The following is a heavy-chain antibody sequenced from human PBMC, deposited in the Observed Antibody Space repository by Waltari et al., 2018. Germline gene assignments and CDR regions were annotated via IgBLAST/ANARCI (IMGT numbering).Heavy chain of an antibody. J-gene: IGHJ4*02. CDR1: GDSINNTHW. CDR2: IDGSGST. CDR3: ARGLSQYGATTGFDY. V-gene: IGHV4-4*02. Sequence: QVQLQESGPGLVKPSGTLSLTCVVSGDSINNTHWRSWVRQAPGKGLEWIVQIDGSGSTIYNPSVKSQVTISADNSKNQFSLTLKSVTAADTALYFCARGLSQYGATTGFDYWGQGTRVSVSS. D-gene: IGHD3-9*01.